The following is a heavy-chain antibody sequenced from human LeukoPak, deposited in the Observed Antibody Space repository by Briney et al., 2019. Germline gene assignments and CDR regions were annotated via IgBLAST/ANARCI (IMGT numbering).Heavy chain of an antibody. V-gene: IGHV4-59*08. CDR3: AGHHPRNTVDF. CDR2: ISDIGSI. Sequence: SETLSLTCTVSGGSISSYYWSWIRQPPGEGLEWIAYISDIGSINYNPSLKSRVTISLDTSRNQFSLKLSSVTAADTAVYYCAGHHPRNTVDFWGQGTLVTVSS. J-gene: IGHJ4*02. CDR1: GGSISSYY. D-gene: IGHD2/OR15-2a*01.